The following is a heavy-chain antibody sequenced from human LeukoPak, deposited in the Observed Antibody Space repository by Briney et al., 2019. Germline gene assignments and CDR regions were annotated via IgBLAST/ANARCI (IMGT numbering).Heavy chain of an antibody. Sequence: PSETLSLTCTVSGGSISSSSYYWGWIRQPPGKGLEWIGSIYYSGSTYYNPSLKSRVTISVDTSKNQFSLKLSSVTAADTAVYYCARRGVPHRSGYSQAFDIWGQGTMVTVSS. CDR3: ARRGVPHRSGYSQAFDI. CDR1: GGSISSSSYY. CDR2: IYYSGST. J-gene: IGHJ3*02. V-gene: IGHV4-39*01. D-gene: IGHD3-3*01.